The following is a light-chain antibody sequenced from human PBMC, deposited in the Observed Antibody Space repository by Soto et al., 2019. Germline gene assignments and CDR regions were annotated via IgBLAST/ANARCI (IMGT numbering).Light chain of an antibody. J-gene: IGLJ1*01. CDR1: SSDVGGFNY. CDR2: DVS. CDR3: SSYSSGSTLGV. V-gene: IGLV2-14*03. Sequence: QSALTQPASVSGSPGQSITISCTGTSSDVGGFNYVSWYQQHPGRAPKLIISDVSDRPSGVSARFSGSKSGNTASLAISGLQAEDEADYYCSSYSSGSTLGVFGGGTKLTVL.